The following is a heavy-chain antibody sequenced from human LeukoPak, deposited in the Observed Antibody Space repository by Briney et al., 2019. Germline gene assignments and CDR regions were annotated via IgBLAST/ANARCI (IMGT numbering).Heavy chain of an antibody. D-gene: IGHD6-13*01. CDR3: ARAGAGAFDI. Sequence: GGSLRLSCAASGFTFSSYSMNWVRQAPGKGLEWVSSISSSSSYIYYADSVKGRFTISRDNAKNSLYLQMNNLRAEDTAVYYCARAGAGAFDIWGQGTMVTVSS. CDR1: GFTFSSYS. J-gene: IGHJ3*02. V-gene: IGHV3-21*01. CDR2: ISSSSSYI.